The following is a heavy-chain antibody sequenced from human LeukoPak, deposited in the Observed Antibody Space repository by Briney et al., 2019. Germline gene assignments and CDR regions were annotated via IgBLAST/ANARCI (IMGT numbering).Heavy chain of an antibody. J-gene: IGHJ5*02. CDR1: GASMTNYY. D-gene: IGHD3-9*01. CDR3: ARGRGYFDPFDP. CDR2: IYYSGIT. V-gene: IGHV4-59*01. Sequence: KSSETLSLTCTVSGASMTNYYWSWIRKPPGKGLEWIGYIYYSGITNYNPSLTSRVSISVDMSKNQFSLKLTSVTPADTAVYYCARGRGYFDPFDPWGQGTLVTVSS.